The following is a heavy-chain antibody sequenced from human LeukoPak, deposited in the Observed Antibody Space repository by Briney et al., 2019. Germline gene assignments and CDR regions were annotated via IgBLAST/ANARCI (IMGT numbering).Heavy chain of an antibody. J-gene: IGHJ4*02. CDR1: GFSFSSSE. CDR2: ISSSASTI. Sequence: AASLTLSCAASGFSFSSSEMSWVRQDPGKGLEWFSFISSSASTIYYADSVKGRFTISRDNAKNSLYLQMNSLRAEDTAVYSCARNYNGVNFDYWGQGTLVTVSS. V-gene: IGHV3-48*03. CDR3: ARNYNGVNFDY. D-gene: IGHD1-1*01.